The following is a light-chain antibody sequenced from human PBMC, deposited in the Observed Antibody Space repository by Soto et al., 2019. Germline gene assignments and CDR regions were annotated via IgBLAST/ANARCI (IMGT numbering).Light chain of an antibody. CDR3: QQYNAYWT. V-gene: IGKV1-5*03. CDR1: QSISDL. Sequence: DIQMTQSPSTLSASVGDRVTITCRASQSISDLLAWYQQKPGKAPKLLIYKASSLKSGVPSRFSGSGSGTEYTLTISSLQPDDFATYYCQQYNAYWTFGQGTKVEIK. J-gene: IGKJ1*01. CDR2: KAS.